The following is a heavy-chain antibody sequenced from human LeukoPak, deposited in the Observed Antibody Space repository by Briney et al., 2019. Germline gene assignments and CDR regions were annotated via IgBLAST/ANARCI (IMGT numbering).Heavy chain of an antibody. D-gene: IGHD1-26*01. J-gene: IGHJ5*02. V-gene: IGHV1-18*01. CDR3: ARIVGATKTGWFDP. CDR2: ISAYNGNT. Sequence: ASVKVSCKASGYTFTSYGISWVRQAPGQGLEWMGWISAYNGNTNYAQKLQGRVTMTTDTSTGTAYMELRSLRSDDTAVYYCARIVGATKTGWFDPWGQGTLVTVSS. CDR1: GYTFTSYG.